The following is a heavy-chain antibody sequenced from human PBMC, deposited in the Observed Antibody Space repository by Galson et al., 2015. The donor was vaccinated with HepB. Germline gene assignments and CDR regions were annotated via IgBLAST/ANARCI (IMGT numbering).Heavy chain of an antibody. Sequence: SLRLSCAASDLTFSDYYMTWIRQAPGKGREWISYISSGSTYTNYADSVKGRFTISRDNAKNSLYLQMNSLRAEDTAVYYCARGIGGTGYTGLLNNWFAPCSQGTLVTVSS. V-gene: IGHV3-11*06. CDR1: DLTFSDYY. D-gene: IGHD6-13*01. CDR2: ISSGSTYT. CDR3: ARGIGGTGYTGLLNNWFAP. J-gene: IGHJ5*02.